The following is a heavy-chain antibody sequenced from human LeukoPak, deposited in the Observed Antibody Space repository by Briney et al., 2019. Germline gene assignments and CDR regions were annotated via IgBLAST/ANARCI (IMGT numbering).Heavy chain of an antibody. J-gene: IGHJ4*02. CDR3: ARENPSGYYNRPIDY. CDR1: GASISSYY. Sequence: SETLSLICTVSGASISSYYWSWIRQPPGKGLEWIGDIYYSGSIKYNPSLKSRVTMSVDTSKNQFSLKLSSVTAADTAIFYCARENPSGYYNRPIDYWGQGTLVTVSS. V-gene: IGHV4-59*01. D-gene: IGHD3-22*01. CDR2: IYYSGSI.